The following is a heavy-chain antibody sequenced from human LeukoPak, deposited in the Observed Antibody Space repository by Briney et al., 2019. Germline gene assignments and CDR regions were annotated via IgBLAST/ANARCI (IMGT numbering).Heavy chain of an antibody. CDR1: GYTFTGYY. D-gene: IGHD6-13*01. V-gene: IGHV1-2*02. Sequence: ASVKVSCKASGYTFTGYYMHWVRQAPGQGLEWMGWINPNSGGTNSAQKFQGRVTMTRDTSISTAYMELSRLRSDDTAVYYCARVKEDSSSWSALYYFDYWGQGTLVTVSS. J-gene: IGHJ4*02. CDR2: INPNSGGT. CDR3: ARVKEDSSSWSALYYFDY.